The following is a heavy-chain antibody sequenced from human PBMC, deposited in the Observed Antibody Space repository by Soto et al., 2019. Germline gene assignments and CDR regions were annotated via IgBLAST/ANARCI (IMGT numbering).Heavy chain of an antibody. Sequence: QVQLQESGPGLVKPSQALSLTCSVSGYSMRIGGYYWSWIRQLPGKGLEWIGYIYYSGSTYYNPSVKSRVSISVATFKNQFSLRLSSVTAADTAVYFCARGKGSGRARDWFDTWGQGARVTVSS. CDR1: GYSMRIGGYY. D-gene: IGHD3-10*01. J-gene: IGHJ5*02. CDR2: IYYSGST. CDR3: ARGKGSGRARDWFDT. V-gene: IGHV4-31*03.